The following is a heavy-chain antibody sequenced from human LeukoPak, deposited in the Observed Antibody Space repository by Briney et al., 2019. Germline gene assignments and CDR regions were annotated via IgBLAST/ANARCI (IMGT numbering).Heavy chain of an antibody. CDR1: GGSISSYY. CDR3: AREGGVGYCSSTSCFDAFDI. J-gene: IGHJ3*02. Sequence: PSETLSLTCTVSGGSISSYYWSWIRQPPGKGLEWIGYIYYSGSTNYNPSLKSRVTISVDTSKNQFSLKLSSVTAADTAVYYCAREGGVGYCSSTSCFDAFDIWGQGTMVTVSS. CDR2: IYYSGST. D-gene: IGHD2-2*01. V-gene: IGHV4-59*01.